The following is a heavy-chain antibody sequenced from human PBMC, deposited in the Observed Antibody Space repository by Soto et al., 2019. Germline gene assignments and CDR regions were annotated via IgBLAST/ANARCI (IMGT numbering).Heavy chain of an antibody. Sequence: GSLRLSCAASGFTFSDYYMSWIRQAPGKGLECVSYISSSGNTIYYADSVKGRFTTSRDNSKNSLYLQMNSLRAEDTAVYYCAGDLGFCSSTSCYVAAFDIWGQGTMVTVSS. V-gene: IGHV3-11*01. D-gene: IGHD2-2*01. CDR1: GFTFSDYY. J-gene: IGHJ3*02. CDR2: ISSSGNTI. CDR3: AGDLGFCSSTSCYVAAFDI.